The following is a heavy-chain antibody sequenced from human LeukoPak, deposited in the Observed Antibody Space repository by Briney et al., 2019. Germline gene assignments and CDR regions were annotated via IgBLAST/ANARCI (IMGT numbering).Heavy chain of an antibody. J-gene: IGHJ3*02. V-gene: IGHV3-30*02. D-gene: IGHD6-19*01. CDR2: IRYDGSNK. CDR3: ARAIYPTSSGLRNAFDI. CDR1: GFTFSSYG. Sequence: PGGSLRLSCAASGFTFSSYGMHWVRQAPGKGLEWVAFIRYDGSNKYYADSVKGRFTISRDNSKNTLYLQMNSLRAEDTAVYYCARAIYPTSSGLRNAFDIWGQGTMVTVSS.